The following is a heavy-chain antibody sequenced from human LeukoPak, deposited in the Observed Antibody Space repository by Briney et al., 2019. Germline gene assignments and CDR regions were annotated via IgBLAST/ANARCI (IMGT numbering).Heavy chain of an antibody. CDR1: GFTYSSYW. CDR3: ARDYEMATISGFDY. CDR2: ISYDGSNK. J-gene: IGHJ4*02. V-gene: IGHV3-30-3*01. Sequence: GGSLRLSCVASGFTYSSYWMSWVRQAPGKGLEWVAVISYDGSNKYYADSVKGRFTISRDNSKNTLYLQMNSLRAEDTAVYYCARDYEMATISGFDYWGQGTLVTVSS. D-gene: IGHD5-24*01.